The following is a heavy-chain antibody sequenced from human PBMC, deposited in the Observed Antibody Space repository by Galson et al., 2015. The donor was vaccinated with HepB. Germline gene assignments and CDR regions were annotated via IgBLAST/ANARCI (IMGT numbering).Heavy chain of an antibody. CDR2: ISYDGSNK. V-gene: IGHV3-30*03. CDR1: GFTFSSYG. J-gene: IGHJ4*02. Sequence: SLRLSCAASGFTFSSYGMHWVRQAPGKGLEWVAVISYDGSNKYYADSVKGRFTISRDNAKNPLYLQMNSLRDEDTAVYYCARGEYSSSWLPVDYWGQGALVTVSS. CDR3: ARGEYSSSWLPVDY. D-gene: IGHD6-13*01.